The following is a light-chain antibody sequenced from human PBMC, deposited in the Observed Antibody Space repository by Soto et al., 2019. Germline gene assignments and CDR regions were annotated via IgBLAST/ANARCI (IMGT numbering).Light chain of an antibody. CDR1: SSDVGGYNY. CDR2: EVT. V-gene: IGLV2-8*01. CDR3: SSYAGHNNYV. J-gene: IGLJ1*01. Sequence: QSVLTQPASVSGSPGQSITISCTGTSSDVGGYNYVSWYQQHPGKAPKLMIYEVTKRPSGVPDRFSGSKSGNTASLTVSGLQTEDEADYYCSSYAGHNNYVFATGTKVTVL.